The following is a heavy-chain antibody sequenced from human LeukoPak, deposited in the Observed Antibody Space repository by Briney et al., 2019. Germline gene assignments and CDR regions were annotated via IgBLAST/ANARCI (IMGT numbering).Heavy chain of an antibody. CDR1: GGSISSYY. D-gene: IGHD2-15*01. Sequence: SETLSLTCTVSGGSISSYYWSWIRQPAGKGLEWIGRIYTSGSTGYNPSLKSRVTMSVDASKNQFSLKLSSVTAADTAVYYCARVDLRAAYFDYWGQGTLVTVSS. J-gene: IGHJ4*02. CDR3: ARVDLRAAYFDY. CDR2: IYTSGST. V-gene: IGHV4-4*07.